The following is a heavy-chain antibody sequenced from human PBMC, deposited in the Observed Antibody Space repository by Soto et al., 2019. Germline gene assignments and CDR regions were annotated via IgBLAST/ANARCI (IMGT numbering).Heavy chain of an antibody. D-gene: IGHD6-13*01. CDR1: GFTFRDYY. CDR2: ISGSTTGI. J-gene: IGHJ4*02. CDR3: ASVAAVGISYFDY. V-gene: IGHV3-11*01. Sequence: QVQLVESGGGLVKPGGSLRLSCAASGFTFRDYYMAWIRQAPGKGLEWISYISGSTTGIYYADSVKGRFTISRDNAETTLYLQLSGLRAEDTAVYYCASVAAVGISYFDYWGQGTLVTVSS.